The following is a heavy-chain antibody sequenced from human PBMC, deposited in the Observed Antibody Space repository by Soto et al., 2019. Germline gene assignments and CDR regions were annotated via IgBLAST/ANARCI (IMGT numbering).Heavy chain of an antibody. V-gene: IGHV4-61*01. CDR1: GGSVSSGSYY. J-gene: IGHJ5*02. D-gene: IGHD4-17*01. Sequence: SETLSLTCTVSGGSVSSGSYYWIWIRQTPGKGLEWIAYISNTGSTNNNPSLKSRVTIAVDTSKNQFSLKLTSVTAADTAVYYCARVYAIGWLDPWGQGTLVTVS. CDR3: ARVYAIGWLDP. CDR2: ISNTGST.